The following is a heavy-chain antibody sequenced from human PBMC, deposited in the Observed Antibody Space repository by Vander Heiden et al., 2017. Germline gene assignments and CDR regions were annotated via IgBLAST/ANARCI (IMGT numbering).Heavy chain of an antibody. V-gene: IGHV4-34*01. CDR1: GGSFSGYY. Sequence: QVQLQQWGAGLLKPSETLSLTCAVYGGSFSGYYWSWIRQPPGKGLEWIGEINHSGSTNYNPSLKSRVTISVDTSKNQFSLKLSSVTAADTAVYYCARGRTIAAAGTLDTPNDYWGQGTLVTVSS. D-gene: IGHD6-13*01. CDR2: INHSGST. CDR3: ARGRTIAAAGTLDTPNDY. J-gene: IGHJ4*02.